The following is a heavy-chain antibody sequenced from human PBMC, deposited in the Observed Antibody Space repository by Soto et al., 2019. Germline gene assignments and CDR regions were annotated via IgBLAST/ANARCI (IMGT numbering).Heavy chain of an antibody. CDR1: GYSFTSYW. Sequence: PGESLKISCKGSGYSFTSYWTGWVRQMPGKGLEWMGIIYPGDSDTRYSPSFQGQVTISADKSISTAYLQWSSLKASDTVMYYCASSHDILTGYYSPYGVDVWGQGTTVTVSS. CDR2: IYPGDSDT. CDR3: ASSHDILTGYYSPYGVDV. V-gene: IGHV5-51*01. J-gene: IGHJ6*02. D-gene: IGHD3-9*01.